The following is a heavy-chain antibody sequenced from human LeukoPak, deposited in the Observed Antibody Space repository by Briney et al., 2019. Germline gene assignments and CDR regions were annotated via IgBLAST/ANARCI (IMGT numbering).Heavy chain of an antibody. J-gene: IGHJ4*02. CDR3: TTVIMGTPKDDY. D-gene: IGHD2-8*01. V-gene: IGHV3-15*01. CDR1: GFTFSNAW. Sequence: GGSLRLSCAASGFTFSNAWMSWVRQAPGKGLEWVGRFRSYTDGGTIDYAAPVKGRFTISRDDSKNTLYLQMNSLKTEDTAVYYCTTVIMGTPKDDYWGQGTLVTVSS. CDR2: FRSYTDGGTI.